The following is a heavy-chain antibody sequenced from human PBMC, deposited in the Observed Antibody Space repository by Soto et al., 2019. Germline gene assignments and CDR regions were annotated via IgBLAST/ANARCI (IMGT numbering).Heavy chain of an antibody. CDR1: GASISAYY. J-gene: IGHJ4*02. D-gene: IGHD3-16*01. CDR2: TYYSGTT. V-gene: IGHV4-59*08. Sequence: SETLSLTCTVSGASISAYYWAWIRQPPGKGLECIGYTYYSGTTNYNPSLKSRVTMSIDTSKNQFSLNLSSVTAADTAVYYCARLREITTPDYWGQGSLVTVSS. CDR3: ARLREITTPDY.